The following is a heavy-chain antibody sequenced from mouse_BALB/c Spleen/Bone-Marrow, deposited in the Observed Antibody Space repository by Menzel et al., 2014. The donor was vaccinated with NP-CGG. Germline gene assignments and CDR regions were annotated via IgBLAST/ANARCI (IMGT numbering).Heavy chain of an antibody. CDR3: AREDITTDYFDY. CDR1: GYTFTGYT. D-gene: IGHD1-2*01. CDR2: IVPRSGYT. J-gene: IGHJ2*01. V-gene: IGHV1-4*02. Sequence: QVQLQQSASELARPGVSVRLSCRASGYTFTGYTMQWVKQRPGQGLEWIGYIVPRSGYTDYNQKFKDKTTLTADKSSNTAYMQLSRLTSEDSAVYYCAREDITTDYFDYWGQGTTLTVSS.